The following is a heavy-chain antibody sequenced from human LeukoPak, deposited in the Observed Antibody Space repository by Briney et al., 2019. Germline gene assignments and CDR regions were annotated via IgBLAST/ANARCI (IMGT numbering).Heavy chain of an antibody. V-gene: IGHV1-69*05. CDR2: IIPIFGTA. CDR1: GGTFSSYA. D-gene: IGHD3-10*01. CDR3: ARVNKRTYYYGSGSYWFDY. J-gene: IGHJ4*02. Sequence: ASVKVSCKASGGTFSSYAISWVRQAPGQGLEWMGGIIPIFGTANYAQKFQGRVTITTDESTSTAYMELSSLRSEDTAVYYCARVNKRTYYYGSGSYWFDYWGQGTLVTVSS.